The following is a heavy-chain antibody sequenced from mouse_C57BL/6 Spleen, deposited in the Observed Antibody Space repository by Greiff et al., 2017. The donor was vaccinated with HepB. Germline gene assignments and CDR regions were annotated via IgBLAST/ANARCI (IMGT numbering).Heavy chain of an antibody. D-gene: IGHD1-1*01. V-gene: IGHV1-19*01. Sequence: VQLQQSGPVLVKPGASVKMSCKASGYTFTDYYMNWVKQSHGKSLEWIGVINPYNGGTSYNQKFKGKATLTVDKSSSTAYMELNSLTSEDSAVYYCARGEVTTVVADFDYWGQGTTLTVSS. CDR1: GYTFTDYY. CDR2: INPYNGGT. J-gene: IGHJ2*01. CDR3: ARGEVTTVVADFDY.